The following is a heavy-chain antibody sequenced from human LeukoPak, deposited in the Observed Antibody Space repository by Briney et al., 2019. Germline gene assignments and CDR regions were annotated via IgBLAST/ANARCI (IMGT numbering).Heavy chain of an antibody. CDR2: INHSGST. V-gene: IGHV4-34*01. Sequence: ETLSLTCAVYGGSFSGYYWSWIRKPPGKGLEWIGEINHSGSTNYNPSLKSRVTISVDTSKNQFSLKLSSVTAADTAVYYCARDLSVVPAATEPNWFDPWGQGTLVTVSS. D-gene: IGHD2-2*01. CDR1: GGSFSGYY. J-gene: IGHJ5*02. CDR3: ARDLSVVPAATEPNWFDP.